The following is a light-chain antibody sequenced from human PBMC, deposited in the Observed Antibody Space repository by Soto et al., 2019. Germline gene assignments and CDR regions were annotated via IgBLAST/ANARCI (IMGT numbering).Light chain of an antibody. CDR1: QSVSSY. J-gene: IGKJ1*01. Sequence: EIVLTQSPATLSLSPGERATLSCRASQSVSSYLAWYQQKPGQAPRLLIYDASNSATGIPARFGGSGSGTAFTLTISSLEPEDFAVYYCQQRSNWQTFGQGTKVEV. V-gene: IGKV3-11*01. CDR2: DAS. CDR3: QQRSNWQT.